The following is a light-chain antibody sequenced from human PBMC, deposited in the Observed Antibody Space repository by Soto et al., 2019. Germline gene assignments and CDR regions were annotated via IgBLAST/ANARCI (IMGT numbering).Light chain of an antibody. V-gene: IGKV3-20*01. CDR1: QSVSSGY. Sequence: DIVLTQSPGTLYLSPGERATLSCRASQSVSSGYLAWYQQRPGQAPRLLIYGASTRATGIPDRFSGSGSGTDFTLTISRLEPEDFAVYYCQQYTTSPFTFGPGTKVDIK. CDR2: GAS. J-gene: IGKJ3*01. CDR3: QQYTTSPFT.